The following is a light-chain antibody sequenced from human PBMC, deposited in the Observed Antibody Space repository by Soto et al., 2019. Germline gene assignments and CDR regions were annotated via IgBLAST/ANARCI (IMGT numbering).Light chain of an antibody. Sequence: EIVLTQSPATLSLSPGERATLSCRASQSVSSYLAWYQQRPGQAPRLLIYDASNRATGIPARFSGSGSGTDFTLTISSLEPKDFAVYYCQQRSNWIFTFGPGTKVDI. CDR1: QSVSSY. CDR3: QQRSNWIFT. J-gene: IGKJ3*01. V-gene: IGKV3-11*01. CDR2: DAS.